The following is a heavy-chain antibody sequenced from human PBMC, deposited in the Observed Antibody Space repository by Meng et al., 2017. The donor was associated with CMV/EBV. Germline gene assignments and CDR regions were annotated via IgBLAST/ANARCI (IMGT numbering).Heavy chain of an antibody. V-gene: IGHV2-5*01. CDR3: AHRQIVVVPAADDAFDI. D-gene: IGHD2-2*01. J-gene: IGHJ3*02. CDR1: GFSLSTSGVG. CDR2: IYWNDDK. Sequence: SGPTLVKPTQTLTLTCTLSGFSLSTSGVGVGWIRQPPGKALEWLALIYWNDDKRYSPSLKSRLTITKDTSKNQVVLTMTNMDPVDTATYYCAHRQIVVVPAADDAFDIWGQGTMVTVSS.